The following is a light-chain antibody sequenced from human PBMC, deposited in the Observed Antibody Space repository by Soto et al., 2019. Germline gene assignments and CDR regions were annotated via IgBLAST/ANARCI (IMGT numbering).Light chain of an antibody. J-gene: IGKJ4*01. CDR3: QQYDNLPPLT. V-gene: IGKV1-33*01. CDR1: QDISNY. CDR2: DAS. Sequence: DIQMTQSPSSLSASVGDRVTINCQASQDISNYLNWYQQKPGKAPKLLIYDASNLETGVPSRFSGSGSGTDFTFPISSLQPEDIATYYCQQYDNLPPLTFGGGTKVEIK.